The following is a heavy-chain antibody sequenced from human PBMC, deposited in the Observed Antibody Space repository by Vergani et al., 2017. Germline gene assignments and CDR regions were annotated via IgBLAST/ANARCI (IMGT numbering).Heavy chain of an antibody. CDR2: ISGSGGNT. V-gene: IGHV3-23*04. D-gene: IGHD4-17*01. Sequence: DVHLAESGGGFFQPGGSLRLSCAASGFTFSSYAMSWVRQVPGKGLEWVSGISGSGGNTYYANSVKGRFTISRDNSKNTLYLQMNSLRAEDTAVYYCANLYGDYLYWGQGTLVTVSS. CDR1: GFTFSSYA. CDR3: ANLYGDYLY. J-gene: IGHJ4*02.